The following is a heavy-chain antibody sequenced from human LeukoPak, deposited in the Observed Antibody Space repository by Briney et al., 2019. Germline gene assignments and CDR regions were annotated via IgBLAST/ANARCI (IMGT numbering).Heavy chain of an antibody. D-gene: IGHD1-1*01. CDR1: GDSVSSNSAA. J-gene: IGHJ4*02. V-gene: IGHV6-1*01. CDR2: TYYRSKWYN. CDR3: ARGDTGTYEPLDY. Sequence: SQTLSLTCAMSGDSVSSNSAAWNWIRQSPSRGIECLGRTYYRSKWYNDYAVSVKSRITLNPDTSKNKFSLQLNSVTPEDTAVYYCARGDTGTYEPLDYWGQGTLVTVSS.